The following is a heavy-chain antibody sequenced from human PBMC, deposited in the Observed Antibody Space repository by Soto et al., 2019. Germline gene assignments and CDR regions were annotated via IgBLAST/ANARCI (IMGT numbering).Heavy chain of an antibody. CDR3: ARTVLGPDLLADSFVDYYYYMDV. CDR2: IYYSGST. Sequence: SETLSLTCTVAGGSISSYYWSWILQPPGKGLEWIGYIYYSGSTNYNPSLKRRVTFSADSSRGQFSLRLNSVTAADTAVYYCARTVLGPDLLADSFVDYYYYMDVRGQGTTVTVSS. D-gene: IGHD3-9*01. V-gene: IGHV4-59*08. J-gene: IGHJ6*03. CDR1: GGSISSYY.